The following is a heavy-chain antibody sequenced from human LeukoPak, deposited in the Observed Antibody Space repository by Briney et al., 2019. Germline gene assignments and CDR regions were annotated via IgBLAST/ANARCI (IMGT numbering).Heavy chain of an antibody. V-gene: IGHV3-21*01. CDR2: ISCSSSYI. CDR1: GFTLSSHS. J-gene: IGHJ3*02. D-gene: IGHD6-19*01. Sequence: KAGGSLRLSCAASGFTLSSHSVNWVRQAPGKGLGWVSSISCSSSYIYYAASVKGRFPISRDNAKNSVYVQMNSLRTGHVVVLYCAREGRGYSSGWSEYDAFDIWGQGTMVTVSS. CDR3: AREGRGYSSGWSEYDAFDI.